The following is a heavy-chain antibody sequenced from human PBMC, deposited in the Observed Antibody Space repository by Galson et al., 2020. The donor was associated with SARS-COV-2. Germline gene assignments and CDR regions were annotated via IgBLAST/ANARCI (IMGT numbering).Heavy chain of an antibody. V-gene: IGHV4-31*02. CDR2: IYYSGST. D-gene: IGHD3-22*01. Sequence: YWSWIRQHPGKGLEWIGYIYYSGSTYYNPSLKSRVTISVDTSKNQFSLKLSSVTAADTAVYYCARGKGPKWLSNGLDAFDIWGQGTMVTVSS. CDR3: ARGKGPKWLSNGLDAFDI. J-gene: IGHJ3*02. CDR1: Y.